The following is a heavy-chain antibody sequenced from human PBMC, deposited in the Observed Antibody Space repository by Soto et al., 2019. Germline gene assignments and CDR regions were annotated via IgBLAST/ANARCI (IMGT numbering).Heavy chain of an antibody. D-gene: IGHD6-6*01. V-gene: IGHV1-18*04. Sequence: ASVKVSCKASGYTFTSYGISWVRQAPGQGLEWMGWISAYNGNTNYAQKLQGRVTMTTDTSTSTAYMELRSLRSDDTAVYYCARGMYSSSSRDIAAAGPARDWGQGTLVTVSS. CDR3: ARGMYSSSSRDIAAAGPARD. CDR1: GYTFTSYG. CDR2: ISAYNGNT. J-gene: IGHJ4*02.